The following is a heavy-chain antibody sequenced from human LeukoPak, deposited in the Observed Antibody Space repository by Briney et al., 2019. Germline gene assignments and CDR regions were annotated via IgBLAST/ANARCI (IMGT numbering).Heavy chain of an antibody. D-gene: IGHD3-22*01. CDR3: ARGPSTYYYDSSGLRVPYYFDY. CDR1: GFTFSSYG. V-gene: IGHV3-33*01. CDR2: IWYDGSNK. J-gene: IGHJ4*02. Sequence: PGRSLRLSCAASGFTFSSYGMHWVRQAPGKGLEGVAVIWYDGSNKYYADSVKGRFTISRDNSKNTLYLQMNSLRAEDTAVYYCARGPSTYYYDSSGLRVPYYFDYWGQGTLVTVSS.